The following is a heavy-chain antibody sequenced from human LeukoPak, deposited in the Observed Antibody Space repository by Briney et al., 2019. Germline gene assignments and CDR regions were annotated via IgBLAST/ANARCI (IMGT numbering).Heavy chain of an antibody. D-gene: IGHD1-1*01. CDR2: ISSSSSYI. J-gene: IGHJ4*02. V-gene: IGHV3-21*04. CDR1: GFTFSSYS. Sequence: GGSLRLSCAASGFTFSSYSMNWVRQAPGKGLEWVSSISSSSSYIYYADSVKGRFTISRDNSNNILYLQMNSLRAEDTAMYYCASSVTTVGAFDYWGQGTLVTVSS. CDR3: ASSVTTVGAFDY.